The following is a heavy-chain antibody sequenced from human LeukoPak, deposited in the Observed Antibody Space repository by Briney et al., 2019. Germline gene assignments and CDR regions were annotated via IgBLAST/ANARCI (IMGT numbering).Heavy chain of an antibody. J-gene: IGHJ6*02. CDR2: IIPILGIA. V-gene: IGHV1-69*04. CDR1: GGTFSSYA. Sequence: ASVKVSCKASGGTFSSYAISWVRQAPGQGLEWMGRIIPILGIANYAQKFQGRVTMTRNTSISTAYMELSSLRSEDTAVYYCARVQQLVYYGMDVWGQGTTVTVSS. D-gene: IGHD6-13*01. CDR3: ARVQQLVYYGMDV.